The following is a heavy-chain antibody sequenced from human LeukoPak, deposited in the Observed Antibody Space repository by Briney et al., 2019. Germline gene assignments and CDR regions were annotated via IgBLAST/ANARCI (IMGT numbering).Heavy chain of an antibody. D-gene: IGHD6-13*01. Sequence: ASVKVSCKASGYTFTSYAMNWVRQAPGQGLEWMGWINTNTGNPTYAQGFTGRFVFSLDTSVSTAYLQISSLKAEDTAVYYCARGLSSSSSWYGLYFQHWGQGTLVTVSS. CDR1: GYTFTSYA. CDR3: ARGLSSSSSWYGLYFQH. CDR2: INTNTGNP. J-gene: IGHJ1*01. V-gene: IGHV7-4-1*02.